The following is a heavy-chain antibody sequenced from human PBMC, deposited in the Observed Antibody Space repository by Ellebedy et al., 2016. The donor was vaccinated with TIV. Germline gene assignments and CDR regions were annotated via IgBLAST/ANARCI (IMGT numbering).Heavy chain of an antibody. CDR1: GGTFSSYA. CDR3: ARDGRRYYGSGTMYYFDY. D-gene: IGHD3-10*01. J-gene: IGHJ4*02. V-gene: IGHV1-69*13. CDR2: IIPIFGTA. Sequence: AASVKVSCKASGGTFSSYAISWVRQAPGQGLEWMGGIIPIFGTANYAQKFQGRVTITADESTSTAYMELSSLRSEDTAVYYCARDGRRYYGSGTMYYFDYWGQGTLVTVSS.